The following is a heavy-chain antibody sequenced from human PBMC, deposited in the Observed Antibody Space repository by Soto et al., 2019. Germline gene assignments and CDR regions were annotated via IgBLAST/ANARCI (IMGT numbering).Heavy chain of an antibody. Sequence: QVQLVQSGAELKKPGSSVKVSCKASGGTFSSFGISWVRQAPGQGLEWMGGIIPVFGRPNYAQRFRGRLTITADESTSTSYMELIDLGSEDTAVYYCARERSGYNFWGQGTQVTVSS. D-gene: IGHD5-12*01. V-gene: IGHV1-69*01. CDR2: IIPVFGRP. CDR1: GGTFSSFG. J-gene: IGHJ1*01. CDR3: ARERSGYNF.